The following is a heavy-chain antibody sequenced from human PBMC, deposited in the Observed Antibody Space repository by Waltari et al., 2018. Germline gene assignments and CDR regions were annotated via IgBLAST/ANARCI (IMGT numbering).Heavy chain of an antibody. D-gene: IGHD6-19*01. J-gene: IGHJ4*02. V-gene: IGHV3-73*01. Sequence: EVQVVESGGGLVQPGGSLKLAWATSGFSSSGSSIPWVRQTSGKGLEWVGRIRREPYNYATAYSASVKGRFTISRDDSKNTAFLQMNSLMTEDTAVYYCSGGEVTGTDFWGQGTLVTVSS. CDR3: SGGEVTGTDF. CDR1: GFSSSGSS. CDR2: IRREPYNYAT.